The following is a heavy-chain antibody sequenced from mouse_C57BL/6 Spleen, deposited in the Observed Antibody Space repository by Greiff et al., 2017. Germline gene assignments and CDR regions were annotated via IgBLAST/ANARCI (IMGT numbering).Heavy chain of an antibody. V-gene: IGHV1-55*01. J-gene: IGHJ3*01. D-gene: IGHD3-2*02. CDR2: IYPGSGST. Sequence: VQLLQSGAELVKPGASVKMSCKASGYTFTSYWITWVKQRPGKGLEWVGDIYPGSGSTSYNEKVKSKVTLTVDTSSSTAYMQLSSLTSEDSAVYYCAGNSGYWFAYWGQGTLVTVSA. CDR3: AGNSGYWFAY. CDR1: GYTFTSYW.